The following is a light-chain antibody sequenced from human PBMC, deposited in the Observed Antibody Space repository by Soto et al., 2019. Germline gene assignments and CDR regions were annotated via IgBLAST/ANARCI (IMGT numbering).Light chain of an antibody. CDR2: DVT. CDR1: SSDVGGYKY. J-gene: IGLJ1*01. CDR3: CSYAGSYTFV. V-gene: IGLV2-11*01. Sequence: QSALTQPRSVSGSPGQSVTISCTGTSSDVGGYKYVSWYQQHPGKAPKLMIYDVTKRPSGVPDRFSGSKSGDTASLTISGLQAEGEADYYCCSYAGSYTFVFGSGTKLTVL.